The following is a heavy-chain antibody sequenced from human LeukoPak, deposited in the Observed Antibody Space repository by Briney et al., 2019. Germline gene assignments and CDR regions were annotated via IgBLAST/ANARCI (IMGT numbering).Heavy chain of an antibody. Sequence: TGGSLRLSCAASGFTFSSYSMNWVPQAPGKGLELVSSISSSSSYIYYADSVKGRFTISRDNAKNSLYLQMNSLRAEDTAVYYCARDRCSGGSCTRALFDYWGQGTLVTVSS. V-gene: IGHV3-21*01. D-gene: IGHD2-15*01. CDR1: GFTFSSYS. CDR3: ARDRCSGGSCTRALFDY. J-gene: IGHJ4*02. CDR2: ISSSSSYI.